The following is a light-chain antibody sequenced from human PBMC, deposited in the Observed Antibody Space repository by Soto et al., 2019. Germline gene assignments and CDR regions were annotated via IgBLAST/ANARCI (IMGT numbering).Light chain of an antibody. J-gene: IGKJ2*01. Sequence: EIVLTQSPGTLSLSPGERATLSCRTSQSITNNYLAWYQQKPGQPPRLLIYTASNRATGTPDRFSGSGSGTDFTLTISRVEPEDFAVYYCQQQGISLPGYTFGQGTKLDIK. V-gene: IGKV3-20*01. CDR2: TAS. CDR1: QSITNNY. CDR3: QQQGISLPGYT.